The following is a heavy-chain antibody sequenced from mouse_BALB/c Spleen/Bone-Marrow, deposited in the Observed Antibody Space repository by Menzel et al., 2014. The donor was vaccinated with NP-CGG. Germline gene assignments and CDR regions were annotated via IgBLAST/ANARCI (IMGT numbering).Heavy chain of an antibody. Sequence: EVQGVESGGGWVQPGGSLILSCATSGFTFTDYYMSWVRQPPGKALEWLGFIRNKANAYTTEYSASVKGRFTISRDNSQSILYLQMNTLRAEDSATYYCARALIVFDYWGQGTTLTVSS. CDR2: IRNKANAYTT. CDR3: ARALIVFDY. CDR1: GFTFTDYY. J-gene: IGHJ2*01. V-gene: IGHV7-3*02.